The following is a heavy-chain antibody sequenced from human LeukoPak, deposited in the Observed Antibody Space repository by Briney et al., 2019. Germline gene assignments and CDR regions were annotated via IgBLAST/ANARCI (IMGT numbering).Heavy chain of an antibody. CDR1: GFTFSDYY. Sequence: PGGSLRLSCAASGFTFSDYYMSWIRQAPGKGLEWVSYISSSGSTIYYADSVKGRFTISRDNAKNSLYLQMNGLRAEDTAVYYCARDGANFYDFWSGYHDYWGQGTLVTVSS. V-gene: IGHV3-11*01. J-gene: IGHJ4*02. CDR3: ARDGANFYDFWSGYHDY. D-gene: IGHD3-3*01. CDR2: ISSSGSTI.